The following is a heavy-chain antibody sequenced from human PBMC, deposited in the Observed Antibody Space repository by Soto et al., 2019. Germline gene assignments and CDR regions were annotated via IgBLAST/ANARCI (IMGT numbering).Heavy chain of an antibody. CDR1: GGTFSSYA. Sequence: ASVKVSCKASGGTFSSYAISWVRQAPGQELGWMGGIIPIFGTANYAQKFQGRVTITADESTSTAYMELSSLRSEDTAVYYCARGTYSSSSRFDPWGQGTLVTVSS. J-gene: IGHJ5*02. CDR2: IIPIFGTA. CDR3: ARGTYSSSSRFDP. V-gene: IGHV1-69*13. D-gene: IGHD6-6*01.